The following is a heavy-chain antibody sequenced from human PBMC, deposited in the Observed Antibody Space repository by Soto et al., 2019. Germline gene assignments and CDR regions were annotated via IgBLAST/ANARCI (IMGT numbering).Heavy chain of an antibody. Sequence: GGSLRLSCAASGFTFDDYAMHWVRQAPGKGLEWVSGISWNSGSIGYADSVKGRFTISRDNAKNSLYLQMNSLRAEDTALYYCAKAGYSLTSNLYYYMDVWGKGTTVTVSS. V-gene: IGHV3-9*01. CDR1: GFTFDDYA. J-gene: IGHJ6*03. CDR2: ISWNSGSI. CDR3: AKAGYSLTSNLYYYMDV. D-gene: IGHD3-22*01.